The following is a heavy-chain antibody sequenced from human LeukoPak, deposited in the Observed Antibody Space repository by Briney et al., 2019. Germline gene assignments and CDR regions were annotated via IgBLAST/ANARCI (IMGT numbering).Heavy chain of an antibody. J-gene: IGHJ4*02. Sequence: GGSLRLSCAVSGFTFSSYWMNWVRQAPGKGLEWVVNIKQDGSEKNYVDSVKGRFTISRDNAKSSLFLQMNDLRAEDTAVYYCTRFGGGYDYWGQGTLVTVSS. CDR2: IKQDGSEK. V-gene: IGHV3-7*03. CDR1: GFTFSSYW. D-gene: IGHD3-16*01. CDR3: TRFGGGYDY.